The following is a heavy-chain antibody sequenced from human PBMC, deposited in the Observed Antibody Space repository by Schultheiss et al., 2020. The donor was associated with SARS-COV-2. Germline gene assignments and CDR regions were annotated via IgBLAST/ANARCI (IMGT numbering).Heavy chain of an antibody. D-gene: IGHD6-19*01. V-gene: IGHV1-18*01. Sequence: ASVKVSCKASGYTFTSYGISWVRQAPGQGLEWMGWISAYNGNTNYAQKLQGRVTMTTDTSTSTAYMELRSLRSDDTAVYYCARASGRAVAGKVDYWGQGTLVTVSS. CDR1: GYTFTSYG. CDR3: ARASGRAVAGKVDY. J-gene: IGHJ4*02. CDR2: ISAYNGNT.